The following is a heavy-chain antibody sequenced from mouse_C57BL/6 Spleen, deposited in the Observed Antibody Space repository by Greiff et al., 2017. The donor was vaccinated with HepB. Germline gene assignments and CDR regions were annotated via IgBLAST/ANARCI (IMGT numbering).Heavy chain of an antibody. CDR1: GYTFTSYW. CDR3: ARTGDRVKVFDV. Sequence: QVQLQPGAELVKPGASVKLSCKASGYTFTSYWMHWVKQRPGRGLEWIGRIDPNSGGTKYNEKFKSKATLTVDKPSSTAYMQLSSLTSEDSAVYYCARTGDRVKVFDVWGTGTTVTVSS. J-gene: IGHJ1*03. CDR2: IDPNSGGT. D-gene: IGHD2-14*01. V-gene: IGHV1-72*01.